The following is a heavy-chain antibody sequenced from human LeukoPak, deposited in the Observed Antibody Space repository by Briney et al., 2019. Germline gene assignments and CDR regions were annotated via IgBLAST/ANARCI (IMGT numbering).Heavy chain of an antibody. CDR1: GFTFDDYA. CDR3: AKGGTYYYDSSGYYYPSFDY. Sequence: PGRSLRLSCAASGFTFDDYAMHWVRQAPGKGLEWVSGISWNSGSIGYADSVKGRFTISRDNAENSLYLQMNGLRAEDTALYYCAKGGTYYYDSSGYYYPSFDYWGQGTLVTVSS. V-gene: IGHV3-9*01. CDR2: ISWNSGSI. J-gene: IGHJ4*02. D-gene: IGHD3-22*01.